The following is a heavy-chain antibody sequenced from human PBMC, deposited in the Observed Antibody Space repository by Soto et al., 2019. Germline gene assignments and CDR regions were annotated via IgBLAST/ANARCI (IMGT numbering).Heavy chain of an antibody. V-gene: IGHV4-4*02. J-gene: IGHJ4*02. Sequence: QVLLQESGPGPVQPSGTLSLSCAVSGGSISSSHFWGWVRQPPGKGLEWVGDISHSGSVNYNPSPKSLVTISIDKSKNQFSLKLNSVTAADTAVYYCARSFGWYAIDYWGQGTLVIVSS. CDR1: GGSISSSHF. CDR2: ISHSGSV. D-gene: IGHD6-19*01. CDR3: ARSFGWYAIDY.